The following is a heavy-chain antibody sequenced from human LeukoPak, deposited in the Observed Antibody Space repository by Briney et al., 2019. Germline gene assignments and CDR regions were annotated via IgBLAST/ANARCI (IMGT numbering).Heavy chain of an antibody. J-gene: IGHJ4*02. CDR2: IKQHGNEK. V-gene: IGHV3-7*01. Sequence: PGGSLRLSCAASGFTFSSYWMTWVRQAPGKGLEWVANIKQHGNEKYYVDSVKGRFTISRDDAKTSVYLQLNSLRAEDTAVYFCSRTAAAAGQSFDYWGRGTLVTVSS. D-gene: IGHD6-13*01. CDR1: GFTFSSYW. CDR3: SRTAAAAGQSFDY.